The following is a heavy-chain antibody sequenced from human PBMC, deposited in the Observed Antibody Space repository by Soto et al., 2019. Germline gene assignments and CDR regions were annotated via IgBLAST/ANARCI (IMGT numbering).Heavy chain of an antibody. V-gene: IGHV3-23*01. D-gene: IGHD3-22*01. CDR2: IGGRATSA. J-gene: IGHJ4*02. Sequence: EVQLLESGGGLVQPGGSLRLSCAASGFTFSNYAMSWVRQAPGKGLEWVSGIGGRATSACYADSVKGRFAISRDNSYNTLFLQLNSLRAEDTAVYYCAKSRYSDSSGDFYDFWGQGTLVSVSS. CDR3: AKSRYSDSSGDFYDF. CDR1: GFTFSNYA.